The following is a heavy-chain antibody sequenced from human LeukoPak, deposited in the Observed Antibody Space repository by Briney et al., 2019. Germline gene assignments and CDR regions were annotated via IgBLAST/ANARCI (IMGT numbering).Heavy chain of an antibody. V-gene: IGHV3-74*01. CDR2: VNSDGSGT. D-gene: IGHD3-16*01. Sequence: GRSLRLSCAASGFTFSRYSMHWVRQAPGKGLVWVSHVNSDGSGTDYADSVKGRFTISRDNARNTLYLQMNSLRVEDTAVYYCVCLGLGGLSLDWGQGTLVTVSS. CDR1: GFTFSRYS. J-gene: IGHJ4*02. CDR3: VCLGLGGLSLD.